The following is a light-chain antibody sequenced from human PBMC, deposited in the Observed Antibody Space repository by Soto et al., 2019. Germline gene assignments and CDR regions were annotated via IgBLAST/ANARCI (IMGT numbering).Light chain of an antibody. CDR1: SSDVGGFKY. Sequence: QSVLTQPASVSGYPGQSITIPCTGTSSDVGGFKYVSWYQQHPGTAPKLMIYEVSNRPSGVSNRFSGSKSGNTASLTISGLQAEDEADYYCSSYTSSSTRVFGTGTKLTVL. CDR3: SSYTSSSTRV. J-gene: IGLJ1*01. CDR2: EVS. V-gene: IGLV2-14*01.